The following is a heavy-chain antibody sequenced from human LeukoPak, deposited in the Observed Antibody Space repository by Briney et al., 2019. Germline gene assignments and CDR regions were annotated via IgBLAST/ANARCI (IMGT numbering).Heavy chain of an antibody. CDR1: GFTFSSYA. Sequence: GGSLRLSCAASGFTFSSYAMSWVRQAPGKGLEWVSAISGSGGSTYYADSVKGRFTISRDNSKNTLYLQMNSLRAEDRAVYYCAKVYGGSYGFDAFDIWGQGTMVTVSS. D-gene: IGHD1-26*01. CDR2: ISGSGGST. CDR3: AKVYGGSYGFDAFDI. V-gene: IGHV3-23*01. J-gene: IGHJ3*02.